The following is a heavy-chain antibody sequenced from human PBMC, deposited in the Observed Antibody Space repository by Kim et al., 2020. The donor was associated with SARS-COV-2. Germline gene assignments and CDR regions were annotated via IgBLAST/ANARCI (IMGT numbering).Heavy chain of an antibody. CDR3: CRAVSQWLVPPIFYYFD. CDR2: INHSGST. CDR1: GGSFSGYY. J-gene: IGHJ4*01. Sequence: SETLSLTCAVYGGSFSGYYWSWIRQPPGKGLEWIGEINHSGSTNYNPSSKSRVTISVDTSKNQFPLKLSSVTAADTAVNYCCRAVSQWLVPPIFYYFD. D-gene: IGHD6-19*01. V-gene: IGHV4-34*01.